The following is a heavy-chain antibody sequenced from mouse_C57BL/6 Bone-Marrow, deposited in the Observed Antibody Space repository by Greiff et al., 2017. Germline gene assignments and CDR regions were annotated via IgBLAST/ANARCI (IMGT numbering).Heavy chain of an antibody. CDR3: ARSSWFAY. CDR1: GYTFTDYY. Sequence: QVQLQQSGAELVRPGASVKLSCKASGYTFTDYYINWVKQRPGQGLEWIARIDPGSGNTYYNEKFKGKATLTADQSSRTAYMQLSSLPSEDSAVXFCARSSWFAYWGQGTLVTVSA. CDR2: IDPGSGNT. J-gene: IGHJ3*01. V-gene: IGHV1-76*01.